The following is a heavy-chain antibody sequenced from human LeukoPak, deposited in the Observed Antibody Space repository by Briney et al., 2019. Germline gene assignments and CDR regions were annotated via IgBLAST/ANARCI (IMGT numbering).Heavy chain of an antibody. CDR2: IYYSGST. D-gene: IGHD3-3*01. J-gene: IGHJ4*02. CDR3: AGRTIFGVGRTGYAYY. CDR1: GGSISSSSYY. Sequence: SETLSLTCTVSGGSISSSSYYWGWIRQPPGKGLEWIGSIYYSGSTYYNPSLKSRVTISVDTSKNQFSQKLSSVTAADTAVYYCAGRTIFGVGRTGYAYYWGQGTLVTVSS. V-gene: IGHV4-39*01.